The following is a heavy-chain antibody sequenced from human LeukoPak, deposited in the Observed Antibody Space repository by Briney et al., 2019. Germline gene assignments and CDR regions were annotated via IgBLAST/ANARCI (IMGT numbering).Heavy chain of an antibody. Sequence: SETLSLTCTVSGGSISSYYWSWIRQPPGKGLEWIGYIYYSGSTNYNPSLKSRVTISVDTSKNQFSLKLSSETAADTAVYYCARGGLTTVTTMIYRHWGQGTLVTVSS. CDR2: IYYSGST. D-gene: IGHD4-17*01. CDR1: GGSISSYY. CDR3: ARGGLTTVTTMIYRH. V-gene: IGHV4-59*01. J-gene: IGHJ4*02.